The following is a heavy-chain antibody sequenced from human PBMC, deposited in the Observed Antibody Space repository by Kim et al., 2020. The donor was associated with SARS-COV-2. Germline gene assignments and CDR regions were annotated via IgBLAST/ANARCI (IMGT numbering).Heavy chain of an antibody. CDR3: ARDIDSYSSGWIYYYYGMDI. V-gene: IGHV3-30*04. CDR1: GFTFSSYG. D-gene: IGHD6-19*01. J-gene: IGHJ6*02. CDR2: ISYDGSNK. Sequence: GGSLRLSCAASGFTFSSYGMHWVRQAPGKGLEWVAVISYDGSNKNYVDSVKGRFTISRDNSKNTLYLQMNSLRAEDTAVYYCARDIDSYSSGWIYYYYGMDIWGQGTTVTLSS.